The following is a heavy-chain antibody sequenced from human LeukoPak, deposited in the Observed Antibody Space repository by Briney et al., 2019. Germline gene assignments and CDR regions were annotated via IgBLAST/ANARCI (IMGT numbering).Heavy chain of an antibody. J-gene: IGHJ3*01. Sequence: RGESLKISCKGSGYSFTTYWIAWVRQMTGKGLEWMGIIYPGDSDTIYSPSFQGQVTISADKSISTAYLQWSSLKASDTAIYYCARRLAYYSGSGSYYTFDLWGQGTMVTVSS. CDR3: ARRLAYYSGSGSYYTFDL. CDR1: GYSFTTYW. V-gene: IGHV5-51*01. D-gene: IGHD3-10*01. CDR2: IYPGDSDT.